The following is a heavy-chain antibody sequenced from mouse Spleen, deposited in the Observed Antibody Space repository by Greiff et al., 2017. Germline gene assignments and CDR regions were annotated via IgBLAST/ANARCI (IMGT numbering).Heavy chain of an antibody. J-gene: IGHJ4*01. Sequence: VQGVESGAELARPGASVKMSCKASGYTFTSYTMHWVKQRPGQGLEWIGYINPSSGYTKYNQKFKDKATLTADKSSSTAYMQLSSLTSEDSAVYYCARELGRDYYAMDYWGQGTSVTVSS. D-gene: IGHD4-1*01. CDR3: ARELGRDYYAMDY. CDR1: GYTFTSYT. CDR2: INPSSGYT. V-gene: IGHV1-4*01.